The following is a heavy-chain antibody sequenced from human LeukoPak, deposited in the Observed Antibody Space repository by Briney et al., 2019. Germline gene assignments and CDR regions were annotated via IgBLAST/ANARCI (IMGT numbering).Heavy chain of an antibody. Sequence: SETLSLTCTVSGGSISSGSYYWSWIRQPAGKGLEWIGRIYTSGSTNYNPSLKSRVTISVDTSKNQFSLKLSSVTAADTAVYYCARVGGIYGGNSFYWGQGTLVTVSS. CDR2: IYTSGST. CDR3: ARVGGIYGGNSFY. J-gene: IGHJ4*02. D-gene: IGHD4-23*01. CDR1: GGSISSGSYY. V-gene: IGHV4-61*02.